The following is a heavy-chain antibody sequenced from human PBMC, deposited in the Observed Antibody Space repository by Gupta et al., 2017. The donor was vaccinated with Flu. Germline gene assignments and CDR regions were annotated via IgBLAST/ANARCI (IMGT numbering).Heavy chain of an antibody. D-gene: IGHD3-16*01. CDR3: ARDRGSFDI. V-gene: IGHV3-21*06. Sequence: LSCVASGFTFSNYNMKWVRQAPGKGLEWVSSIRRSNSFIYYGDSVKGRFTISRDNDKNSLYLQMESLRAEDTAVYYCARDRGSFDIWGQGTMVTVSS. CDR1: GFTFSNYN. CDR2: IRRSNSFI. J-gene: IGHJ3*02.